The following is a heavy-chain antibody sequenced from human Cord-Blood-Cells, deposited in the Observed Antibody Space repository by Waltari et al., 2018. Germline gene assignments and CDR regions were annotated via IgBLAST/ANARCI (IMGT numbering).Heavy chain of an antibody. D-gene: IGHD6-13*01. CDR2: IYYSGST. J-gene: IGHJ1*01. V-gene: IGHV4-61*01. CDR3: ARGRRKYSSSWYAEYFQH. Sequence: QVQLQESGPGLVKPSETLSLTCTVSGGSVSSGSYYGSWIRQPPGKGLEWIGYIYYSGSTNYNPSLKSRVTISVDTSKNQFSLKLSSVTAADTAVYYCARGRRKYSSSWYAEYFQHWGQGTLVTVSS. CDR1: GGSVSSGSYY.